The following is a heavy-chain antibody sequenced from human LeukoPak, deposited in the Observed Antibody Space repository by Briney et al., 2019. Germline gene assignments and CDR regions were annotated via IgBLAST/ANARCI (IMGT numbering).Heavy chain of an antibody. Sequence: ASVKVSCKASGYTFTSYYMQRVPQTPEQGLEWMGIINPSGGSTSYAQKFQGRVTMTRDMSTSTVYMELSSLRSEDTAVYYCAGGSWGEVDYWGQGTLVTVSS. D-gene: IGHD6-13*01. CDR2: INPSGGST. J-gene: IGHJ4*02. CDR3: AGGSWGEVDY. V-gene: IGHV1-46*03. CDR1: GYTFTSYY.